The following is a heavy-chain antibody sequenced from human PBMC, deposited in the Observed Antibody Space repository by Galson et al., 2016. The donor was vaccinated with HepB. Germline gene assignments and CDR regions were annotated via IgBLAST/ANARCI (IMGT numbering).Heavy chain of an antibody. CDR2: IYPGDSDT. Sequence: QSGAEVKKPGESLKISCKASGYNFTNFWIGWVRQTPEKGLEWMGFIYPGDSDTRYSPSFQDHVTISADTSISTAYLQWTSLRASDTAIYYCARHTGEEHWLIKLESWGQGTRVIVSA. CDR3: ARHTGEEHWLIKLES. V-gene: IGHV5-51*01. CDR1: GYNFTNFW. D-gene: IGHD1-14*01. J-gene: IGHJ4*02.